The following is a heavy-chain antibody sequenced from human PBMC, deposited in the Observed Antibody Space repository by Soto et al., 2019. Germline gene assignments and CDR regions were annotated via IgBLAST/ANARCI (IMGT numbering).Heavy chain of an antibody. CDR2: IWYDGSNT. D-gene: IGHD4-17*01. CDR3: ASDYGDYGGPSYYYYYMDV. Sequence: QVQLLESGGGVVQPGRSLRLSCAASGFTFSSYGMHWVRQAPGKGLEWVAVIWYDGSNTYYADSVKGRFTISRDNSKNALYLKMHSLRAEDTAVYYCASDYGDYGGPSYYYYYMDVWGKGTTVTVSS. V-gene: IGHV3-33*01. CDR1: GFTFSSYG. J-gene: IGHJ6*03.